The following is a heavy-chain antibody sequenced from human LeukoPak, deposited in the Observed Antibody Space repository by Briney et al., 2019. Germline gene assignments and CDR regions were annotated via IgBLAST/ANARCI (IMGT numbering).Heavy chain of an antibody. Sequence: QPGGSLRLSCAASGFTVSNHYMSWVRQAPGKGLEWVSVIYSGGSTYYADSVKGRFTISRENSTNTQYLQMNSLRAEDTPGYYCARESRPGGTYCSGWDSTPIDYWGQRTLVTVSS. CDR1: GFTVSNHY. J-gene: IGHJ4*02. CDR2: IYSGGST. V-gene: IGHV3-53*05. D-gene: IGHD6-19*01. CDR3: ARESRPGGTYCSGWDSTPIDY.